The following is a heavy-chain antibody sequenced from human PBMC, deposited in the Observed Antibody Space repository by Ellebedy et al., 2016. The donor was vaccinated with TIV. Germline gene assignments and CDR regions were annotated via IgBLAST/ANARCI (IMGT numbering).Heavy chain of an antibody. CDR3: ARPYYDFWSGYYQDWFDP. D-gene: IGHD3-3*01. Sequence: PGGSLRLSCAASGFTFDDYAMHWVRQAPGKGLEWVAVVSYAGDKKYYADSVKGRFTISRDNAKNSLYLQMNSLRAEDTAVYYCARPYYDFWSGYYQDWFDPWGQGTLVTVSS. J-gene: IGHJ5*02. CDR1: GFTFDDYA. V-gene: IGHV3-30*03. CDR2: VSYAGDKK.